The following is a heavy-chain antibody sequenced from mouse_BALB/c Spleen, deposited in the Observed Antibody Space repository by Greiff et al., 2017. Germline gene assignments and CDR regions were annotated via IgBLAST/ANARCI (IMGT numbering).Heavy chain of an antibody. CDR3: ARSELTGTPWFAY. CDR1: GYSFTSYY. D-gene: IGHD4-1*01. V-gene: IGHV1S135*01. J-gene: IGHJ3*01. Sequence: EVQLQQSGPELMKPGASVKISCKASGYSFTSYYMHWVKQSHGKSLEWIGYIDPFNGGTSYNQKFKGKATLTVDKSSSTAYMHLSSLTSEDSAVYYCARSELTGTPWFAYWGQGTLVTVSA. CDR2: IDPFNGGT.